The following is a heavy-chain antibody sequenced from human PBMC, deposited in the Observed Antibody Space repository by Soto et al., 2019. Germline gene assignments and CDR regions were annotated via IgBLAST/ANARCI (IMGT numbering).Heavy chain of an antibody. D-gene: IGHD3-22*01. Sequence: SDTLSLICTASGDSISSGDYYWSWIRQPPXKGLEWIGYISYGGSTYYNPSLKSRVIISVDTSKNQFSLKLSSVTAADTAVYYCARDARDLYYYDSMQLYRFHLSGQRILVTVSS. CDR3: ARDARDLYYYDSMQLYRFHL. J-gene: IGHJ5*02. V-gene: IGHV4-30-4*02. CDR2: ISYGGST. CDR1: GDSISSGDYY.